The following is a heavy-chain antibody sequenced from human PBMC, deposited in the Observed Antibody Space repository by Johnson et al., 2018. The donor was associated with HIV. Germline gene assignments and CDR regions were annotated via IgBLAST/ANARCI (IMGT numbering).Heavy chain of an antibody. D-gene: IGHD1-26*01. J-gene: IGHJ3*02. V-gene: IGHV3-30*07. CDR2: ISYDGSNK. CDR3: ARVEWELDAFDI. CDR1: GFTFSNYA. Sequence: QVQLVESGGGVVQPGRSLRLSCAASGFTFSNYAMHWVRQAPGKGLEWVAVISYDGSNKYYADSVKGRFTISRDNAKNTLYLQMNSLRAEDTAVYYCARVEWELDAFDIWGQGTMVTVSS.